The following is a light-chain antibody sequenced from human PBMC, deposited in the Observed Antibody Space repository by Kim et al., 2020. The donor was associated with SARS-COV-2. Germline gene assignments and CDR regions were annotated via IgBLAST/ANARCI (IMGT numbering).Light chain of an antibody. CDR3: SSFEGGNTLRV. V-gene: IGLV2-8*01. Sequence: QSALTQPPSASGSPGQSLTISCTGTSSDVGGYNYVSWYQQHPGKAPKLMIYEVNKRPSGVPDRFSGSKSGNTASLTVSGLQAEDEAEYYCSSFEGGNTLRVFGGGTKVTVL. CDR2: EVN. J-gene: IGLJ3*02. CDR1: SSDVGGYNY.